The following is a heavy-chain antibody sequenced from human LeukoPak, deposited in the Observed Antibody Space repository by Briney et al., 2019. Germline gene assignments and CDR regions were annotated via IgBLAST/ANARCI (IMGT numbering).Heavy chain of an antibody. CDR3: AKDASGYHDY. Sequence: GESLRLSCAASGFTFSSYGMHWVRQAPGKGLEWVAFIRYDGSNKYYADSVKGRFTISRDNSKNTLYLQMNSLKAEDTAVYYCAKDASGYHDYWGQGTPVTVSS. J-gene: IGHJ4*02. D-gene: IGHD5-12*01. CDR2: IRYDGSNK. V-gene: IGHV3-30*02. CDR1: GFTFSSYG.